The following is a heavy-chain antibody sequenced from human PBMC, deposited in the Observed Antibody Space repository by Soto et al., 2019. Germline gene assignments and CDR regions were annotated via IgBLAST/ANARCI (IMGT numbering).Heavy chain of an antibody. J-gene: IGHJ4*02. CDR1: GGGFTTYT. V-gene: IGHV1-69*08. D-gene: IGHD1-26*01. CDR3: ARDAVGSTPSFDF. Sequence: QVQLVQSGPEVKKPGSSVKVSCKASGGGFTTYTVSWVRQAPGQGLEWMGRVIPIIDRANYARKFQGRVTITADKSTSTAYLKLSGLTSADTAVYFWARDAVGSTPSFDFWGQGTLVTVSS. CDR2: VIPIIDRA.